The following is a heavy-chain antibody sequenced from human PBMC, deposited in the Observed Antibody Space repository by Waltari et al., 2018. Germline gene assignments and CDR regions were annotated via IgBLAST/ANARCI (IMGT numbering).Heavy chain of an antibody. D-gene: IGHD1-26*01. CDR3: ARDSDSSGLHWYFDL. Sequence: QAQLVESGGGVVQPGRSLRLSCAASGFTFRNYGMIWVRQAPGKGLEWVALIWPDGSDDDYIDSVRGRFTISIDNAKNTLYLQMTSLRAEDTAVYYCARDSDSSGLHWYFDLWGRGTLVTVSS. J-gene: IGHJ2*01. CDR2: IWPDGSDD. CDR1: GFTFRNYG. V-gene: IGHV3-33*01.